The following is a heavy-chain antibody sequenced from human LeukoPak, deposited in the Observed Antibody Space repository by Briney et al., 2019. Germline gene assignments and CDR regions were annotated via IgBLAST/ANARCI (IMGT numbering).Heavy chain of an antibody. Sequence: SETLSLTCTVSGDSISTDYWNWSRQPAGKGLEWIGRIYSRGRTDYNPSLKSRVTMSADTSKNQFSLNLRSVTAADTAVYYCAKDSSGYYELDPWGQGSLVTVSS. CDR1: GDSISTDY. J-gene: IGHJ5*02. V-gene: IGHV4-4*07. CDR3: AKDSSGYYELDP. D-gene: IGHD3-22*01. CDR2: IYSRGRT.